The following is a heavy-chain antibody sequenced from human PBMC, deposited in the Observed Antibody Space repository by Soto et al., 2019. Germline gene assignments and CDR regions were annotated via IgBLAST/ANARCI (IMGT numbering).Heavy chain of an antibody. V-gene: IGHV1-69*05. Sequence: KVSCKASGGTFSSYAISWVRQGPGQGLEWMGGIIPIFGTANYAQKFQGRVTITRDMSTSTAYMELSSLRSEDTAVYYCAAVETPPGYYHGMDVWGQGTTVTVSS. J-gene: IGHJ6*02. CDR1: GGTFSSYA. CDR3: AAVETPPGYYHGMDV. CDR2: IIPIFGTA. D-gene: IGHD2-15*01.